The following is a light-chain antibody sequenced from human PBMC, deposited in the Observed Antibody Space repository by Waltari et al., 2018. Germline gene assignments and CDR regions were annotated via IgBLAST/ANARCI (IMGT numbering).Light chain of an antibody. J-gene: IGLJ1*01. CDR3: QAWDNFYV. CDR2: QDD. CDR1: KLGDKY. Sequence: SYELTQPPSVSVSPGQTASITCSGDKLGDKYAYWYHLKQGQSPVLVIYQDDKRPSGFPARFSGSNSGNTATLTISGTQAMDEADYYCQAWDNFYVFGTGTKVTVL. V-gene: IGLV3-1*01.